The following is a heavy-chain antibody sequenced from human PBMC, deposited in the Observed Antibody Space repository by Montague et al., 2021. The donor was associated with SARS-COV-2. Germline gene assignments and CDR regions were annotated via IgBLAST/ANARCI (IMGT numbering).Heavy chain of an antibody. V-gene: IGHV4-39*02. CDR3: ARLVLWIGEFQSYYFDC. D-gene: IGHD3-10*01. CDR1: GGSISSDSHY. Sequence: SETLSLTCSPSGGSISSDSHYWGWIRQTPGKGLEWTGNIYYSGTAHYXPSLKSRVTVSVGTSKNHFSLNLTSVTAADTAVYYCARLVLWIGEFQSYYFDCWGQGSLVTVSS. CDR2: IYYSGTA. J-gene: IGHJ4*02.